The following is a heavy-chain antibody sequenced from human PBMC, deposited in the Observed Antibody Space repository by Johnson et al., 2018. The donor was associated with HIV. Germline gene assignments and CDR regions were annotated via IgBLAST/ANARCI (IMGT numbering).Heavy chain of an antibody. CDR1: GFTFFDYY. D-gene: IGHD3-22*01. Sequence: QEKLVESGGGLVKPGGSLRLSCAAFGFTFFDYYMSWIRQAPGKGLEWVSYISSSGSTIYYADSVKGRFTISRDNAKNSLYLQMNSLRAEDTAVYYCAKGIVVGVRAFDIWGQGTMVTVSS. J-gene: IGHJ3*02. V-gene: IGHV3-11*04. CDR3: AKGIVVGVRAFDI. CDR2: ISSSGSTI.